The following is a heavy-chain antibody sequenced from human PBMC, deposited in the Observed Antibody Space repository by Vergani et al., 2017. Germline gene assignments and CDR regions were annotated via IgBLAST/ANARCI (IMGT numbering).Heavy chain of an antibody. Sequence: EVQLLESGGGLVQPGGSLRLSCAASGFTFSSYAMSWVRQAPGKGLEWVSAISGSGGSTYYADSVKGRFTISRDNSKNTLYLQMNSLRAKDTAVYYCAKDLQTYEWDRDAFDIWGQGTMVTVSS. CDR3: AKDLQTYEWDRDAFDI. J-gene: IGHJ3*02. CDR1: GFTFSSYA. D-gene: IGHD2-8*01. V-gene: IGHV3-23*01. CDR2: ISGSGGST.